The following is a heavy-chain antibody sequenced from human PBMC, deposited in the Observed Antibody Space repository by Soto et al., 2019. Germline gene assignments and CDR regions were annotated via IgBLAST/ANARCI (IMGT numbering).Heavy chain of an antibody. J-gene: IGHJ6*02. Sequence: ASVKVSCKASGYTLTELSMHWVRQAPGKGLEWMGGFDPEDGETIYAQKFQGRVTMTEDTSTDTAYMELSSLRSEDTAVYYCATYGVAVAGTDENYYYYYGMDVWGQGTTVTVSS. CDR3: ATYGVAVAGTDENYYYYYGMDV. D-gene: IGHD6-19*01. CDR2: FDPEDGET. V-gene: IGHV1-24*01. CDR1: GYTLTELS.